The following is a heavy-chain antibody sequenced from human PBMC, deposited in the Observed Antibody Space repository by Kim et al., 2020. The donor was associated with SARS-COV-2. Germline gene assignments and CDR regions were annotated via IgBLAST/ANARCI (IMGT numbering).Heavy chain of an antibody. CDR3: ARGRDSGSYYPYYYYGMDV. CDR1: GYTFTSYY. V-gene: IGHV1-46*01. J-gene: IGHJ6*02. CDR2: INPSGGST. D-gene: IGHD1-26*01. Sequence: ASVKVSCQASGYTFTSYYMHWVRQAPGQGLEWMGIINPSGGSTSYAQKVQGRVTMTRDTSTSTGYMELSSLRSEDTAVYYCARGRDSGSYYPYYYYGMDVWGQGTTVTVSS.